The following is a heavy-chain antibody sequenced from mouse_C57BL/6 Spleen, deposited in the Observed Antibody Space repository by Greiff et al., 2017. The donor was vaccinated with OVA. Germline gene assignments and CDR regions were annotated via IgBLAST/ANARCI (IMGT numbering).Heavy chain of an antibody. CDR3: ARDSSGYGMDY. J-gene: IGHJ4*01. D-gene: IGHD3-2*02. CDR2: ISYSGST. Sequence: VQLKESGPGMVKPSQSLSLTCTVTGYSITSGYDWHWIRHFPGNKLEWMGYISYSGSTNYNPSLKSRISITHDTSKNHFFLKLNSVTTEDTATYYCARDSSGYGMDYWGQGTSVTVSS. CDR1: GYSITSGYD. V-gene: IGHV3-1*01.